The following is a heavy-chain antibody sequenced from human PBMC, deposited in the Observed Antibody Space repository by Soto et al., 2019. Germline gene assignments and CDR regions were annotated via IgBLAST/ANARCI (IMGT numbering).Heavy chain of an antibody. V-gene: IGHV5-51*01. CDR3: ARQGKMATTRGAVYHYYYGMDV. CDR1: GYSFTSYW. Sequence: PGESLKISCKGSGYSFTSYWIGWVRQMPGKGLEWMGIIYPGDSDTRYSPSFQGQVTISADKSISTAYLQWSSLKASDTAMYYCARQGKMATTRGAVYHYYYGMDVWGQGTTVTVSS. CDR2: IYPGDSDT. D-gene: IGHD5-12*01. J-gene: IGHJ6*02.